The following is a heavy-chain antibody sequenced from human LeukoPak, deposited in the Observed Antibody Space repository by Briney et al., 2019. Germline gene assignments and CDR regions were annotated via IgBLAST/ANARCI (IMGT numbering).Heavy chain of an antibody. CDR1: GFTFSSYG. CDR2: ISYDGSNK. D-gene: IGHD6-19*01. J-gene: IGHJ4*02. V-gene: IGHV3-30*18. Sequence: PGGSLRLSCAASGFTFSSYGMHWVRQAPGKGLEWVAVISYDGSNKYYADSVKGRFTISRDNSKNTLYLQMNSLRAEDTAVYYCAKGPSSGWFFDYWGQGTLVTVSS. CDR3: AKGPSSGWFFDY.